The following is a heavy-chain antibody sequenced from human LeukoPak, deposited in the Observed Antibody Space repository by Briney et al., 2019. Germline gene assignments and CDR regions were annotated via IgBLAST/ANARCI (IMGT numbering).Heavy chain of an antibody. Sequence: SVKVSCKASGGTFSSYTISWVRQAPGQGLEWMGRIIPILGIANYAQKFQGRVTITADKSTSTAYMELSSLRSEDTAVYYCARDRNIAAAGTGYWGQGTLVTVFS. V-gene: IGHV1-69*04. CDR3: ARDRNIAAAGTGY. CDR2: IIPILGIA. D-gene: IGHD6-13*01. J-gene: IGHJ4*02. CDR1: GGTFSSYT.